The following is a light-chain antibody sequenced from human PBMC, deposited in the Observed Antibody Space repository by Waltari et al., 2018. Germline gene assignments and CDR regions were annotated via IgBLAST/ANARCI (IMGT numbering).Light chain of an antibody. CDR1: QSISIY. CDR3: QQSYSTPRT. Sequence: DIQMPQSPSSLSASVGDRVNITCRASQSISIYLNWYQQKPGKAPKLLIYAASSLRSGVPSRFSGSGSGTDFTLTISSLQPEDFATYYCQQSYSTPRTFGQGTKVEIK. V-gene: IGKV1-39*01. J-gene: IGKJ1*01. CDR2: AAS.